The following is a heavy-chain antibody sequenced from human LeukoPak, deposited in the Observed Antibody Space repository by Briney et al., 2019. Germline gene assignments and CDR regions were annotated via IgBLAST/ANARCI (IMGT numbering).Heavy chain of an antibody. Sequence: ASVKAACKASGYTFTGYYIHWLRQAPGQGLEWMGFINPNSGGTNYAQKFQGRVTMTSDTSIRTAYIELSSLTSDDTAVYYCARDLEGYHYGSGNYPHWGQGTLITVSS. CDR1: GYTFTGYY. CDR2: INPNSGGT. J-gene: IGHJ4*02. D-gene: IGHD3-10*01. CDR3: ARDLEGYHYGSGNYPH. V-gene: IGHV1-2*02.